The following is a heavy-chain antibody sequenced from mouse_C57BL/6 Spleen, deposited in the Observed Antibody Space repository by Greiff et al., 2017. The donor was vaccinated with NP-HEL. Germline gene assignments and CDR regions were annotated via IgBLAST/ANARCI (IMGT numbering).Heavy chain of an antibody. Sequence: VQLQQPGAELVMPGASVKLSCKASGYTFTSYWMHWVKQRPGQGLEWIGEIDPSDSYTNYNQKFKGKSTLTVDKSSSTAYMQLSSLTSEDSAVEYCARAGNYGHYDFDYWGQGTTLTGSS. J-gene: IGHJ2*01. CDR1: GYTFTSYW. D-gene: IGHD1-1*02. CDR3: ARAGNYGHYDFDY. V-gene: IGHV1-69*01. CDR2: IDPSDSYT.